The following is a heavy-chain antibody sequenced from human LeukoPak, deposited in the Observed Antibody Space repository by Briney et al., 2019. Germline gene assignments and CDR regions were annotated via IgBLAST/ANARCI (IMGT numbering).Heavy chain of an antibody. D-gene: IGHD2-21*02. Sequence: GVFHRPFCEARGLGYVYKGMSWARHYKGKGLEWVSVIRGSGGGTYYADSVKGRFTISRDNSKNTVYLQMNSLRAEDTAVYYCVKARMPHCGTDFLESWGQGTLVTVSS. J-gene: IGHJ4*02. CDR2: IRGSGGGT. CDR3: VKARMPHCGTDFLES. CDR1: GLGYVYKG. V-gene: IGHV3-23*01.